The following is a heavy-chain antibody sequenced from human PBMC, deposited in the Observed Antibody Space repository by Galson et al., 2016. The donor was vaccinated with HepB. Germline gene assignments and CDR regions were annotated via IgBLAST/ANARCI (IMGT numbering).Heavy chain of an antibody. CDR3: ARAYFDFWSGINYYYYIDV. J-gene: IGHJ6*03. CDR1: GYSFTSYG. CDR2: ISTYNANT. D-gene: IGHD3-3*01. Sequence: SVKVSCKASGYSFTSYGISWVRQAPGQGLEWMGWISTYNANTNYAQTLQGRVTMTTDTSTSTAYMELRGLTSNDTAFSYCARAYFDFWSGINYYYYIDVGGKATTLTVSS. V-gene: IGHV1-18*04.